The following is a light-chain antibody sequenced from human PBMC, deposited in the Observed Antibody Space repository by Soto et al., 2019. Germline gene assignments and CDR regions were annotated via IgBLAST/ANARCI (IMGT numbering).Light chain of an antibody. V-gene: IGKV1-5*03. J-gene: IGKJ3*01. CDR2: KAS. CDR1: QSLGTS. CDR3: HHYTASPT. Sequence: DIQMTQSPSTLSASVGDRVTITCRASQSLGTSLAWYQQKPGKAPNLLIYKASTLESGVPSRFSGSGSGTEFTLTISSLQPDDFATYYCHHYTASPTFGPGTKVDI.